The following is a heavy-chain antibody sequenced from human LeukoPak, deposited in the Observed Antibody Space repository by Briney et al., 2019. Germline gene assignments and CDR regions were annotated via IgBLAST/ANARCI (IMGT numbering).Heavy chain of an antibody. J-gene: IGHJ3*02. D-gene: IGHD3-22*01. CDR2: INPNSGGT. CDR1: GYTFTVYY. V-gene: IGHV1-2*06. CDR3: ARDLGHYYDSNGYYWGSNAFDI. Sequence: ASVKVSCKASGYTFTVYYMHWVRQAPGQGLEWMGRINPNSGGTNYAQKFQGRVTMTRDTSISTAYMELSRLRSDDTAVYYCARDLGHYYDSNGYYWGSNAFDIWGQGTMVTVSS.